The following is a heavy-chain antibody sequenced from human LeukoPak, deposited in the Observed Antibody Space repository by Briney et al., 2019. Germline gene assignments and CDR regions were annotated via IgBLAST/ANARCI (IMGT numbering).Heavy chain of an antibody. V-gene: IGHV3-30*02. Sequence: GGSLRLSCAASGFTFSSYAMHWVRQAPGKGLEWVTFIRYDGSNKYYADSVKGRFTISRDNSKNTLYLQMNSLRAEDTAVYYCARGAIFGVVITRSAFDIWGQGTMVTVSS. CDR1: GFTFSSYA. CDR3: ARGAIFGVVITRSAFDI. J-gene: IGHJ3*02. CDR2: IRYDGSNK. D-gene: IGHD3-3*01.